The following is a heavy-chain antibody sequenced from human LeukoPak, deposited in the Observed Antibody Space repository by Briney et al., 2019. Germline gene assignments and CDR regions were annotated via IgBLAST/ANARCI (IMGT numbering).Heavy chain of an antibody. CDR3: ARDRFIAYDFWSGYYTN. D-gene: IGHD3-3*01. Sequence: GASVKVSCKASGGTFSSYAISWVRQAPGQGLEWMGGIIPIFGTANYAQKFQGRVTITADESTSTAYMELSSLRSEDTAVYYCARDRFIAYDFWSGYYTNWGQGTLVTVSS. J-gene: IGHJ4*02. V-gene: IGHV1-69*01. CDR2: IIPIFGTA. CDR1: GGTFSSYA.